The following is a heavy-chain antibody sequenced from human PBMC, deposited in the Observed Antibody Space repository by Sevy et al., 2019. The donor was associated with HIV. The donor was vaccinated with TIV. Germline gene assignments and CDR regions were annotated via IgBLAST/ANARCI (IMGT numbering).Heavy chain of an antibody. CDR1: GFTFSSYW. CDR3: ATRSGDH. V-gene: IGHV3-7*01. J-gene: IGHJ4*02. CDR2: IKQDGSEK. Sequence: GGSLRLSCAASGFTFSSYWMTWVRQAPGKGLERVANIKQDGSEKYHVASVKGRFTISRDNAKNSLYLQMNSLRDEDTAVYYCATRSGDHWGQGTLVTVSS. D-gene: IGHD3-3*01.